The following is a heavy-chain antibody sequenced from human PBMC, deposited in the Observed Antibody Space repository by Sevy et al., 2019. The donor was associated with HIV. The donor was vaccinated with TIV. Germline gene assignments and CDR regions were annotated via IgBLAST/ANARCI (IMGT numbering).Heavy chain of an antibody. Sequence: GGSLRLSCAGSGFSLNNYSMNWVRQAPGKRLEWVSYISFTSRTKYYEESVKGRFTISRDNSKNSLYLQMRILRAEDTAVYFCARERSYRSRWCQGFFDYWGQGILVTVSS. J-gene: IGHJ4*02. V-gene: IGHV3-48*01. CDR2: ISFTSRTK. CDR3: ARERSYRSRWCQGFFDY. CDR1: GFSLNNYS. D-gene: IGHD6-13*01.